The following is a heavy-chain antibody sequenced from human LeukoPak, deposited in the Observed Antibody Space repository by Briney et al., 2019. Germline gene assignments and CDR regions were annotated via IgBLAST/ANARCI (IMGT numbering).Heavy chain of an antibody. J-gene: IGHJ1*01. CDR1: GFTFSSYE. CDR2: VSSSGSTI. V-gene: IGHV3-48*03. Sequence: GGSLRLSCAASGFTFSSYEMNWVRQAPGKGLEWVSYVSSSGSTIYYADSVKGRFTISIDNAKNSLYLQMNSLRAEDTAVYYCARGGTLEYFQHWGQGTLVTVSS. CDR3: ARGGTLEYFQH.